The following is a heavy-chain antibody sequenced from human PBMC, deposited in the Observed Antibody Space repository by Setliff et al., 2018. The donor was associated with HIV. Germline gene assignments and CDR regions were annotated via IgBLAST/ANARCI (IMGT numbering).Heavy chain of an antibody. CDR3: ARGRNYDSSGRGAFDI. V-gene: IGHV3-20*04. J-gene: IGHJ3*02. Sequence: GGSLRLSCAASGFTFDDYGMSWVRQAPGKGLEWVSGINWNGGSTGYADSVKGRFTISRDNAKNSLYLQMNSLRAEDTALYYCARGRNYDSSGRGAFDIWGQGTMVTVSS. CDR1: GFTFDDYG. CDR2: INWNGGST. D-gene: IGHD3-22*01.